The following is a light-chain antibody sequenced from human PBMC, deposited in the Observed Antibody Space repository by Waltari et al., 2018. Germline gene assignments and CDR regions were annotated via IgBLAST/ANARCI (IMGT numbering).Light chain of an antibody. CDR2: HAS. CDR3: QQYGTSSLS. CDR1: QSLSNNY. J-gene: IGKJ4*01. V-gene: IGKV3-20*01. Sequence: EIVLTQSPGTLSLSSGERATLSCRARQSLSNNYLAWYQQKPGQAPRLLIYHASSRTTGIPDRFGGSGSGTDFTLSISRVEPEDFAVYYCQQYGTSSLSFGGGTKVEIK.